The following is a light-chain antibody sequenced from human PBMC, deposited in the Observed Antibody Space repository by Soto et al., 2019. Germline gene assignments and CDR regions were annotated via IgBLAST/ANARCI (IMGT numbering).Light chain of an antibody. CDR2: DAS. V-gene: IGKV3-15*01. Sequence: EIVMTQSPDTLFVSLGEGATLSCRASQSVSSHLAWYQHKPGQAPRLLFYDASTRATGIPARFSGSGSGTEFTLTISSLQSEDFAVYYCQHYHGWPITFGQGTRLEIK. CDR3: QHYHGWPIT. J-gene: IGKJ5*01. CDR1: QSVSSH.